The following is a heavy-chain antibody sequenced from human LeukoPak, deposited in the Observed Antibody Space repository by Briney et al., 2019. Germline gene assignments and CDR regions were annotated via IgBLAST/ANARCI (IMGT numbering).Heavy chain of an antibody. D-gene: IGHD3-16*01. Sequence: GGSLRLSCAAPGFTFCTNVMHCVRQAPGMGLEWVAIISYDGSNKYYADSVKGRFTISRDNSRNTLYLQMNSLRDEDTAVYYCARVSVEAYVSPNHYWGQRPLVTVSS. J-gene: IGHJ4*02. CDR1: GFTFCTNV. V-gene: IGHV3-30*03. CDR3: ARVSVEAYVSPNHY. CDR2: ISYDGSNK.